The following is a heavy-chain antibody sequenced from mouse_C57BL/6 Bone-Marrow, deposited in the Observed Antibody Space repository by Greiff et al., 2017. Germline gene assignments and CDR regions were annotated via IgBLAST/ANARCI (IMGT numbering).Heavy chain of an antibody. J-gene: IGHJ1*03. Sequence: EVQLQQSGGGLVQPGGSMKLSCVASGFTFSNYWMNWVRQSPEKGLEWVAQIRLKSDNYATHYAVSVKGRFTISRDDSTSSVYLQMNNLRAEDTGIYDCTDYSNCDWYFDVWGTGTTVTVSS. V-gene: IGHV6-3*01. CDR2: IRLKSDNYAT. CDR3: TDYSNCDWYFDV. D-gene: IGHD2-5*01. CDR1: GFTFSNYW.